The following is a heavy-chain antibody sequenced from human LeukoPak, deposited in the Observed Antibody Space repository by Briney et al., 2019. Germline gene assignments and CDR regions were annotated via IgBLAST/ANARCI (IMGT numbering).Heavy chain of an antibody. D-gene: IGHD3-10*02. CDR2: ITSSSGTI. CDR1: GFTFSSYS. CDR3: AELGITMIGGV. V-gene: IGHV3-48*04. Sequence: PGGSLRLSCAASGFTFSSYSMNWVRQAPGKGLEWASYITSSSGTIYYADSVKGRFTISRDNAKNSLYLQMNSLRAEDTAVYYCAELGITMIGGVWGKGTTVTISS. J-gene: IGHJ6*04.